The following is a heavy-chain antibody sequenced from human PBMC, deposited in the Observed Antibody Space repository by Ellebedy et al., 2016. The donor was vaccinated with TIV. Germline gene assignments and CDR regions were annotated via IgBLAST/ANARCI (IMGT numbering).Heavy chain of an antibody. CDR1: GYTLTELS. V-gene: IGHV1-24*01. CDR2: FDPEDGET. J-gene: IGHJ4*02. Sequence: ASVKVSXXVSGYTLTELSMHWVRQAPGKGLEWMGGFDPEDGETIYAQKFQGRVTMTEDTSTDTAYMELRSLRSDDTAVYYCARSDTAMVTAFDYWGQGTLVTVSS. CDR3: ARSDTAMVTAFDY. D-gene: IGHD5-18*01.